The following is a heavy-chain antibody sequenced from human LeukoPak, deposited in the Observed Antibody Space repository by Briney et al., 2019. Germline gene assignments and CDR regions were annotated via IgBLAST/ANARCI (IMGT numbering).Heavy chain of an antibody. J-gene: IGHJ6*03. Sequence: PSETLSLTCTVSGGSISPYYWSWIRQPPGKGLEWIGYIYTSGSTNYNPSLKSRVTISVDTSKNQFSLKLSSVTAADTAVYYCARQGYYDSSGVYYYMDVWGKGTTVTVSS. CDR1: GGSISPYY. V-gene: IGHV4-4*09. CDR2: IYTSGST. D-gene: IGHD3-22*01. CDR3: ARQGYYDSSGVYYYMDV.